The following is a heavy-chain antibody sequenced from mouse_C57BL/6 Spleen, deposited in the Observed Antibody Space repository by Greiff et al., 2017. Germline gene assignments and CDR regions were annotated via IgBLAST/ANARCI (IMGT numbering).Heavy chain of an antibody. D-gene: IGHD1-1*01. CDR2: ISSGSSTI. J-gene: IGHJ1*03. Sequence: DVKLVESGGGLVKPGGSLKLSCAASGFTFSDYGMHWVRQAPEKGLEWVAYISSGSSTIYYADTVKGRFTISRDNAKNTLFLQMTSLRSEDTAMYYCAREEDYYGSYWYFDVWGTGTTVTVSS. V-gene: IGHV5-17*01. CDR3: AREEDYYGSYWYFDV. CDR1: GFTFSDYG.